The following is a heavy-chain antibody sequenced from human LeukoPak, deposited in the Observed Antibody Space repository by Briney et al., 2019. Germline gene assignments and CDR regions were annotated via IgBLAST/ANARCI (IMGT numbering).Heavy chain of an antibody. Sequence: GGSLRLSCAASGFTFSSHAMSWVRQAPGKGLEWVSAITSGRGSNVYYTDAVKGRFTISRDNSKNTLYLQMNSLRAEDTALYYCARHGSWSFDYWGQGTLVTVSA. CDR1: GFTFSSHA. CDR3: ARHGSWSFDY. V-gene: IGHV3-23*01. D-gene: IGHD6-13*01. CDR2: ITSGRGSNV. J-gene: IGHJ4*02.